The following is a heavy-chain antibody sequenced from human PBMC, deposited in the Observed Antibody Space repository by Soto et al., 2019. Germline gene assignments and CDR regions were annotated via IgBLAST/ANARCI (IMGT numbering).Heavy chain of an antibody. J-gene: IGHJ3*02. V-gene: IGHV3-9*01. CDR3: VKDFSGYTHGVRAFEI. CDR2: INWNSRTI. CDR1: GFTFQNFA. D-gene: IGHD5-18*01. Sequence: EVQLVESGGGFVQPCRSLTLACATSGFTFQNFAMHWVRQAPGKGLIWVSRINWNSRTILYADSVKGRFTISRDNATSSLYLQMNSLRVEDTALYYCVKDFSGYTHGVRAFEIWGQGTMVTVSS.